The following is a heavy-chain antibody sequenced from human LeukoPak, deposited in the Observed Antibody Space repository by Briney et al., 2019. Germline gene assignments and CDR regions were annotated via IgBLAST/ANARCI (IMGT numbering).Heavy chain of an antibody. Sequence: GGSLRLSCAAPGFTFSSYAMSWVRQSPGKGLEWVSAISGGGGSTYYADSVKGRFTISRDNSKNTLYLQMNSLRAEDTAVYYCAKFYDISTGYFDCWGQGTLVTVSS. D-gene: IGHD3-9*01. V-gene: IGHV3-23*01. CDR1: GFTFSSYA. CDR3: AKFYDISTGYFDC. CDR2: ISGGGGST. J-gene: IGHJ4*02.